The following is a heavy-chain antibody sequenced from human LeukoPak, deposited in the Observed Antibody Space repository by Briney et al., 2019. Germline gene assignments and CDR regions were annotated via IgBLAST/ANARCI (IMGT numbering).Heavy chain of an antibody. CDR2: INHSGST. CDR1: GGSFSGYY. CDR3: ARGHVQREYNWFDP. J-gene: IGHJ5*02. D-gene: IGHD1-26*01. V-gene: IGHV4-34*01. Sequence: PSETLSLTCAVYGGSFSGYYWSWIRQPPGKGLEWIGEINHSGSTNYNPSLKSRVTISVDTSKNQFSLKLSSVTAADTAVYYCARGHVQREYNWFDPWGQGTLVTVSS.